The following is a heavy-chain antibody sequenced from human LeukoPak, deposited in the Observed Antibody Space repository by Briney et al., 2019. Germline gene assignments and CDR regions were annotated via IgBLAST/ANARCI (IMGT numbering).Heavy chain of an antibody. CDR1: GFTFSTYG. CDR3: ARETSSTSWNSDAFDI. J-gene: IGHJ3*02. D-gene: IGHD2-2*01. Sequence: HPGGSLRLSCAASGFTFSTYGMTWVRQAPGRGLEWVSAISGSAARTFYADSVKGRFIISRDNSKNTLYLQMNSLRAEDTALYYCARETSSTSWNSDAFDIWGQGTMVTVSS. CDR2: ISGSAART. V-gene: IGHV3-23*01.